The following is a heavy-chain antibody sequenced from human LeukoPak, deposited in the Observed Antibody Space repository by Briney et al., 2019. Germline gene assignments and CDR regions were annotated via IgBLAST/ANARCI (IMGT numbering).Heavy chain of an antibody. CDR1: GFSLSTSGMC. CDR2: IDWDDDK. D-gene: IGHD6-19*01. V-gene: IGHV2-70*11. CDR3: ARMLVAGQHDYFDY. J-gene: IGHJ4*02. Sequence: RKSGPTLVNPTQTLTLTCTFSGFSLSTSGMCVSRIRQPPGKALEWLARIDWDDDKYYSTSLKTRLTISKDTSKNQVVLTMTNMDPVDTATYYCARMLVAGQHDYFDYWGQGTLVTVSS.